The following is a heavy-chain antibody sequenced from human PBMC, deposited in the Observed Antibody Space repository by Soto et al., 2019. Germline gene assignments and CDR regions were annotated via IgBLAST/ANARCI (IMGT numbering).Heavy chain of an antibody. V-gene: IGHV1-18*01. CDR2: ISANNGNT. D-gene: IGHD1-26*01. CDR1: GYTFTSYG. Sequence: QVQLVQSGAEVKKPGASVKVSCKASGYTFTSYGISWVRQAPGQGLEWMGWISANNGNTNYAQKIQGRVTMTTDTATSTAYMELRSLRSDDTAVYYCARDGRYSGSYGGYDFDYWGKGTLVTVSS. J-gene: IGHJ4*02. CDR3: ARDGRYSGSYGGYDFDY.